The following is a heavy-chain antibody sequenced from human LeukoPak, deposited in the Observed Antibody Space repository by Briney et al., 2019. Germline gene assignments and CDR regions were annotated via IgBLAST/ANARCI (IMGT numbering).Heavy chain of an antibody. CDR1: GYTFTSYG. V-gene: IGHV1-69*13. CDR2: IIPIFGTA. Sequence: ASAKVSCKASGYTFTSYGISWVRQAPGQGLEWMGGIIPIFGTANYAQKFQGRVTITADESTSTAYMELSSLRSEDTAVYYCARGEESQDWFDPWGQGTLVTVSS. CDR3: ARGEESQDWFDP. J-gene: IGHJ5*02.